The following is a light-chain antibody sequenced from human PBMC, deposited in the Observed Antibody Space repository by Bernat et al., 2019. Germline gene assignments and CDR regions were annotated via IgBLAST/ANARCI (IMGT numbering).Light chain of an antibody. CDR1: QDISNY. Sequence: DIQMTQSPSSLSASVGDRVTITCQAIQDISNYLNWYQQKPGKAPKLLIYDASNLETVVPSRFSGSGSGTDFTFTISSLQPEDIATYYCHRTFGPGTKVDIK. J-gene: IGKJ3*01. CDR2: DAS. V-gene: IGKV1-33*01. CDR3: HRT.